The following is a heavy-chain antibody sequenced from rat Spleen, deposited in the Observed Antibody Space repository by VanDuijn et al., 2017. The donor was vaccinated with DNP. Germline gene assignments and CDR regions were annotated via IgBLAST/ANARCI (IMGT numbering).Heavy chain of an antibody. CDR2: IWNTGGT. V-gene: IGHV2-41*01. CDR1: GFSLTSYT. CDR3: AREGVYGGPFEY. Sequence: QVQLKESGPGLVQPSQTLSLTCTVSGFSLTSYTVHWVRQPPGEGLEWMGLIWNTGGTRYNLALKSRLSISKDTSKSQVFLKMNSLQTEDTATYYCAREGVYGGPFEYWGQGVMVPVSS. D-gene: IGHD1-11*01. J-gene: IGHJ2*01.